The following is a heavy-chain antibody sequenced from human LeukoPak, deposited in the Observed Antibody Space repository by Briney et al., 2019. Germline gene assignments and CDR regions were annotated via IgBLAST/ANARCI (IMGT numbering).Heavy chain of an antibody. CDR3: ARTLDRYCSGGSCYPRWFDP. CDR1: GGSISSGGYC. J-gene: IGHJ5*02. CDR2: IYDSGST. Sequence: SETLSLTCAVSGGSISSGGYCWSWLRQPPGKGLEWIGYIYDSGSTYYNPSLKRRVTISEDRYKNQFSLKLRSVTAADTAVYYCARTLDRYCSGGSCYPRWFDPWGQGTLVTVSS. V-gene: IGHV4-30-2*01. D-gene: IGHD2-15*01.